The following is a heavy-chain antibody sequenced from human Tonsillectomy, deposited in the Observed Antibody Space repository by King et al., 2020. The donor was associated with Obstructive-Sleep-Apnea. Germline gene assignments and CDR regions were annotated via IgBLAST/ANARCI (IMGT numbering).Heavy chain of an antibody. Sequence: VQLVESGGGVVQPGRSLRLSCAASGFTFTTYAMHWVRQAPGKGLEWVAVISYDGSDKYYADSVKGRFTISRDNSKNTLYLQMNSLRAEDTAVYYCARVKLAITTRGGRGVPHKLTSTYYYGMDVWGQGTTVTVSS. CDR1: GFTFTTYA. J-gene: IGHJ6*02. D-gene: IGHD2-15*01. CDR3: ARVKLAITTRGGRGVPHKLTSTYYYGMDV. CDR2: ISYDGSDK. V-gene: IGHV3-30*04.